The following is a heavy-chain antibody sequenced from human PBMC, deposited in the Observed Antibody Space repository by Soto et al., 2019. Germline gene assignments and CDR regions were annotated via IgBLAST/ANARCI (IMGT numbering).Heavy chain of an antibody. Sequence: SLRLSCASSGFTLNIFPMTWVRQAPGKGLEWVSGIAGSGGNTYHADSVKGRFTISRDNSKNTVYLQMDSLRVEDTAVYYCANSYYYDSSGYYPFEYWGQGALVTVSS. V-gene: IGHV3-23*01. CDR2: IAGSGGNT. CDR1: GFTLNIFP. J-gene: IGHJ4*02. D-gene: IGHD3-22*01. CDR3: ANSYYYDSSGYYPFEY.